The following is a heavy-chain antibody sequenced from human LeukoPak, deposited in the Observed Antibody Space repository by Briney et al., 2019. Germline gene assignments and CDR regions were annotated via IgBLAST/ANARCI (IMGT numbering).Heavy chain of an antibody. J-gene: IGHJ4*02. CDR3: ARMYYYDSSGYFDY. CDR1: GFTFSSYA. CDR2: ISSNGGST. Sequence: GGSLRLSCAASGFTFSSYAMHWVRQAPGKGLEYVSAISSNGGSTYYANSVKGRFTISRDNSKNTLYLQMGSLRAEDMAVYYCARMYYYDSSGYFDYWGQGTLVTVSS. V-gene: IGHV3-64*01. D-gene: IGHD3-22*01.